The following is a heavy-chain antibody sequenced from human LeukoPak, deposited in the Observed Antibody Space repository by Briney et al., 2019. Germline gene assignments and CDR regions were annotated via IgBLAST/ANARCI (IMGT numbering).Heavy chain of an antibody. CDR2: SYSGGST. Sequence: GGSLRLSCVAPVFTVTNNYMSWVRQAPGKGQEWVSVSYSGGSTHYAGSVKGRFSISRDNSKNTLYLQMNSLRAEDTAVYYCARDRGAAAGDWGQGTLVTVSS. J-gene: IGHJ4*02. CDR3: ARDRGAAAGD. D-gene: IGHD6-13*01. V-gene: IGHV3-53*01. CDR1: VFTVTNNY.